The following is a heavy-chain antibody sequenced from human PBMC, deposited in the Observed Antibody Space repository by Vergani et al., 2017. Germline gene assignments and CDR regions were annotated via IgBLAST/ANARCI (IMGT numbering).Heavy chain of an antibody. D-gene: IGHD2-2*02. J-gene: IGHJ4*02. Sequence: QVQLVESGGGVVQPGTSLRLSCVVSGFALNRHAMYWVRQAPGKGLEWVVGISFDGTNEYYPDLVKGRFTISRDIAKNTLYLQVRSLRLADTGVYHCVRARGLCAGGRCYTEAWDYWGQGTPVTVSS. CDR1: GFALNRHA. V-gene: IGHV3-30-3*01. CDR2: ISFDGTNE. CDR3: VRARGLCAGGRCYTEAWDY.